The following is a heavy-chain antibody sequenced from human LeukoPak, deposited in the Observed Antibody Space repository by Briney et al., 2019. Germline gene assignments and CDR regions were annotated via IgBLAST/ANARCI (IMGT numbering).Heavy chain of an antibody. D-gene: IGHD6-13*01. V-gene: IGHV3-30*18. J-gene: IGHJ4*01. CDR1: GFIFSNSG. CDR3: AKEASTSWYYFDY. Sequence: PGGSLRLSCAASGFIFSNSGIHWVRQAPGKGLEWVAVISYDGSKKHYVDSVKGRFIISRDNSKNTLYLQMNSLRAEDTAVYYCAKEASTSWYYFDYWGHGTLVTVSS. CDR2: ISYDGSKK.